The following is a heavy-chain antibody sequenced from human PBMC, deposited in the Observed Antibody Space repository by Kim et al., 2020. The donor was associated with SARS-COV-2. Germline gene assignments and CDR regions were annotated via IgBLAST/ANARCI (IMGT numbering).Heavy chain of an antibody. CDR3: IGATDY. V-gene: IGHV3-30*03. CDR1: GFTFSSYG. J-gene: IGHJ4*02. CDR2: ISYDGSNK. Sequence: GGSLRLSCAASGFTFSSYGMHWVRQAPGKGLEWVAVISYDGSNKYYADSVKGRFTISRDNSKNTLYLQMNSLRAEDTAVHYCIGATDYWGQGTLVTVSS. D-gene: IGHD1-26*01.